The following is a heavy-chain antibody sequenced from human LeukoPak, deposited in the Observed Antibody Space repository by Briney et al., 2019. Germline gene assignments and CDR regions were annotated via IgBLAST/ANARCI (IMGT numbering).Heavy chain of an antibody. CDR2: NSAYNGNT. V-gene: IGHV1-18*01. CDR1: GYTFTSYG. D-gene: IGHD6-19*01. CDR3: ARDNPRTYSSGWSLGFHYYYYYYGMDV. Sequence: AAVKVSCKASGYTFTSYGISWVRQAPGQGLEWMGWNSAYNGNTNYAQKLQGRVTMTTDTSTSTAYMELRSLRCDDTAVYYCARDNPRTYSSGWSLGFHYYYYYYGMDVWGQGTTVTVSS. J-gene: IGHJ6*02.